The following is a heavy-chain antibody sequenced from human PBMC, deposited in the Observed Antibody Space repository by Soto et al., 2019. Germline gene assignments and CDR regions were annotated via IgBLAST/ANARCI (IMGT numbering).Heavy chain of an antibody. D-gene: IGHD6-19*01. J-gene: IGHJ4*02. CDR3: ARFFGSGFDY. Sequence: EVQLVESGGGLVQPGGSLRLSCVASGFTFSTDSMNWVRQAPGKGLEWVAHISTSGATRYYADSVKGRFTISRDNAKTALYLQMDSLRNEDTAVYYCARFFGSGFDYWGQRTLVTVSS. V-gene: IGHV3-48*02. CDR1: GFTFSTDS. CDR2: ISTSGATR.